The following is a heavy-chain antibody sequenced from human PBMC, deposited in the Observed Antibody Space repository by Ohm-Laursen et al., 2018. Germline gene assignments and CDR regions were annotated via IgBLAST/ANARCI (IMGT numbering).Heavy chain of an antibody. J-gene: IGHJ5*02. V-gene: IGHV4-39*01. CDR3: ARHIFRRRGQTDFGWFDP. CDR2: IYYSGST. CDR1: GWSIRSSSTYH. D-gene: IGHD3-9*01. Sequence: PSQTLSLTCPVSGWSIRSSSTYHWGWVRQPPGKGLEWIGSIYYSGSTYYNPSLKSRVTMSVDTSKNQFSLKLSSVTGADTAVYYCARHIFRRRGQTDFGWFDPWGQGTLVTVSS.